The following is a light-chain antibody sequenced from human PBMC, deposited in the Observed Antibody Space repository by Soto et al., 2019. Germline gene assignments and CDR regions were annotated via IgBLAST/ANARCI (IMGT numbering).Light chain of an antibody. CDR3: QQRSNRPS. CDR2: DAS. V-gene: IGKV3-11*01. J-gene: IGKJ4*01. Sequence: EIVLTQSPATLSLSPGERATLSCRASQSVSSYLAWYQQKPGQAPRLLIYDASNRASAIPARFSGSGSGTDFPLTISSLEAEYFALYYYQQRSNRPSFGGGTKVEIK. CDR1: QSVSSY.